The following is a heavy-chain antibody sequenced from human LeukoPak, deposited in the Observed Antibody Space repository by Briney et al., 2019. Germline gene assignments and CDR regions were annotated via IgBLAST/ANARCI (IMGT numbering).Heavy chain of an antibody. CDR1: GFTFSSYW. Sequence: SGGSLRLSCAASGFTFSSYWMHWVRQAPGKGLVWVSRINNDGSSTNYADSVKGRFTISRDNTKNMLDLQMSSLRAEDTAVYYCARVISRYCGGDCYASDYFDYWGQGNLVTVSS. D-gene: IGHD2-21*02. V-gene: IGHV3-74*01. CDR2: INNDGSST. J-gene: IGHJ4*02. CDR3: ARVISRYCGGDCYASDYFDY.